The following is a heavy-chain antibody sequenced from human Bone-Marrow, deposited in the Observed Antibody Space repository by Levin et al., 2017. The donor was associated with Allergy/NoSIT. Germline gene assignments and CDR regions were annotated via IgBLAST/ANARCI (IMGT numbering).Heavy chain of an antibody. J-gene: IGHJ5*02. CDR3: AKDRITMVQGVIMTYWFDP. Sequence: GGSLRLSCAASGFTFSSYAMSWVRQAPGKGLEWVSAISGSGGSTYYADSVKGRFTISRDNSKNTLYLQMNSLRAEDTAVYYCAKDRITMVQGVIMTYWFDPWGQGTLVTVSS. CDR2: ISGSGGST. V-gene: IGHV3-23*01. D-gene: IGHD3-10*01. CDR1: GFTFSSYA.